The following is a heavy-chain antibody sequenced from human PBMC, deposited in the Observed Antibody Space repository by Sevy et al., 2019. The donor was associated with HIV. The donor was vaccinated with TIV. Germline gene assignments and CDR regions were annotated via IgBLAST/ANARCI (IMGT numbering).Heavy chain of an antibody. Sequence: GGSLRLSCAASGFTFSSYAMHWVRQAPGKVLEWVAVISYDGSNKYYADSVKGRFTISRDNSKNTLYLQMNSLRAEDTAVYYCARDSSGYYPYYFDYWGQGTLVTVSS. CDR3: ARDSSGYYPYYFDY. CDR1: GFTFSSYA. CDR2: ISYDGSNK. V-gene: IGHV3-30-3*01. J-gene: IGHJ4*02. D-gene: IGHD3-22*01.